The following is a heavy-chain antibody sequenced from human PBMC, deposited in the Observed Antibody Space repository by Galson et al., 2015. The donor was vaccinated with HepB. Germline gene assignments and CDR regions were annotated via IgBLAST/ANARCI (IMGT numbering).Heavy chain of an antibody. CDR2: ISYDGSNK. D-gene: IGHD3-22*01. CDR1: GFTFSSYA. Sequence: SLRLSCAASGFTFSSYAMHWVRQAPGKGLEWVAVISYDGSNKYYADSVKGRFTISRDNSKNTLYLQMNSLRAEDTAVYYCAREMIYDKSLDYWGQGTLVTVSS. J-gene: IGHJ4*02. V-gene: IGHV3-30-3*01. CDR3: AREMIYDKSLDY.